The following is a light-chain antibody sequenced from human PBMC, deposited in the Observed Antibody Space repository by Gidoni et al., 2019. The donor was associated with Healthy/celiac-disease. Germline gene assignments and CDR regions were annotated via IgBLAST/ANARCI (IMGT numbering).Light chain of an antibody. CDR3: QQYGSSLWLT. CDR2: GAS. V-gene: IGKV3-20*01. Sequence: IVLTQSPGTLSLSTGERATLSCTASQSVSSSYFAWYQQKPGQAPRLLIYGASSRATGIPDRFSGSGSGTDFTLTISRLEPEDFAVYYCQQYGSSLWLTFGGGTKVEIK. J-gene: IGKJ4*01. CDR1: QSVSSSY.